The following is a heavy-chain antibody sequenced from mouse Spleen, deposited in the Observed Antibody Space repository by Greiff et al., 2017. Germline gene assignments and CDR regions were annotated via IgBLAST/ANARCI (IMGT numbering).Heavy chain of an antibody. CDR3: ARDNDYYAMDY. CDR1: GISITTGNYR. V-gene: IGHV3-5*02. CDR2: IYYSGTI. J-gene: IGHJ4*01. Sequence: VQLQQSGPGLVKPSQTVSLTCTVTGISITTGNYRWSWIRQFPGNKLEWIGYIYYSGTITYNPSLTSRTTITRDTSKNQFFLEMNSLTAEDTATYYCARDNDYYAMDYWGQGTSVTVSS.